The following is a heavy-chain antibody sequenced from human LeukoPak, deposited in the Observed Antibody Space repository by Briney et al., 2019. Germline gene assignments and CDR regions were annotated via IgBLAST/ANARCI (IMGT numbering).Heavy chain of an antibody. CDR1: GSSFTSYW. CDR2: IYPGDSDT. D-gene: IGHD3-22*01. J-gene: IGHJ3*02. Sequence: GESLKISCKGSGSSFTSYWIGWVRQLPGKGLEWMGIIYPGDSDTRYSPSFQGQVTISADKSISTAYLQWSSLKASDTAMYYCARPRDWWSHYYDSSGYGGAFDIWGQGTMVTVSS. CDR3: ARPRDWWSHYYDSSGYGGAFDI. V-gene: IGHV5-51*01.